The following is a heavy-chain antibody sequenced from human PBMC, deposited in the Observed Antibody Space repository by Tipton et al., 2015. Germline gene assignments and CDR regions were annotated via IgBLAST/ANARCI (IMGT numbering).Heavy chain of an antibody. D-gene: IGHD5-18*01. Sequence: QLVQSGVEVKKPGASVNVSCKASGYTFSTYGISWVRQAPGQGLEWMGWVSGDNGHTNYAQKLQGRVTMTTDTSTSTGYMELRSLRSDDTAVYYCARRANTAMDDYWGQGTLVTASS. CDR3: ARRANTAMDDY. V-gene: IGHV1-18*01. J-gene: IGHJ4*02. CDR2: VSGDNGHT. CDR1: GYTFSTYG.